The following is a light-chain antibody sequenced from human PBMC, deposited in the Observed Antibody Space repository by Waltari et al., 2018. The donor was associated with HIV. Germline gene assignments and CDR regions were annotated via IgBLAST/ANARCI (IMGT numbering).Light chain of an antibody. V-gene: IGKV3-15*01. CDR1: QSISAK. CDR3: QQYDSGPRGIT. J-gene: IGKJ2*01. CDR2: EAA. Sequence: EIGMTQSPPTLSVSPGQRVTLSCRASQSISAKVAWYQQRPGQAPRLLIYEAATRPTGIPARFSGSGSGTEFTLTISSLQSEDFATYFCQQYDSGPRGITFGQGTMLEIK.